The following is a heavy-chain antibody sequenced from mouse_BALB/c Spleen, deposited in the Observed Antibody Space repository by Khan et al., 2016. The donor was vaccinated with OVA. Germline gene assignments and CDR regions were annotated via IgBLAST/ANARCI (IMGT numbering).Heavy chain of an antibody. J-gene: IGHJ3*01. Sequence: VRLQQSGPELVKPGASVKISCKTSGYTFTEYTIHWVKQSHGKSLEWIGGINPNNGYISYNQKFKGKATLTVDKSSSTAYMELRSLTSEDSAVYYCTRGNDYGSSSWFAYWGQGTLVTVSA. D-gene: IGHD1-1*01. CDR1: GYTFTEYT. V-gene: IGHV1-22*01. CDR3: TRGNDYGSSSWFAY. CDR2: INPNNGYI.